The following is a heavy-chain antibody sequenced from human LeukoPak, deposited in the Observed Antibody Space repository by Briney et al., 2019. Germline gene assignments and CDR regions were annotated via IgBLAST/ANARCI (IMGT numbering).Heavy chain of an antibody. Sequence: SETLSLTCTVSGGSISSGSYYWSWIRQPPGKGLEWIGYIYYRGSTNYNPSLKSRVTISVDTSKNQFSLKLSSVTAADTAVYYCASGGPYYYGSGSYPHWGQGTLVTVSS. CDR3: ASGGPYYYGSGSYPH. D-gene: IGHD3-10*01. CDR1: GGSISSGSYY. CDR2: IYYRGST. J-gene: IGHJ4*02. V-gene: IGHV4-61*01.